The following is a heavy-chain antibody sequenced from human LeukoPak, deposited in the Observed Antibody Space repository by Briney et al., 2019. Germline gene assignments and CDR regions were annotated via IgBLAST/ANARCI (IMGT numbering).Heavy chain of an antibody. CDR1: GFTVSSNY. Sequence: GGSLRLSCAASGFTVSSNYMSWVRQAPGKGLEWVSVIYSGGSTYYADSVKGRFTISRDNSKNTLYLQMNSLRAEDTAVYYCARDVDVVVPAARGYYYGMDVWGQGTTVTVSS. V-gene: IGHV3-53*01. CDR3: ARDVDVVVPAARGYYYGMDV. J-gene: IGHJ6*02. D-gene: IGHD2-2*01. CDR2: IYSGGST.